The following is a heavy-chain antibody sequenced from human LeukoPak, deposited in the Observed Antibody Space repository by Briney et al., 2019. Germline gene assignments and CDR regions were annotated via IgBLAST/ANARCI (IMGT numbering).Heavy chain of an antibody. V-gene: IGHV4-39*01. CDR2: IYHTGTT. CDR3: ARQVRDYGDYV. J-gene: IGHJ4*02. Sequence: PSETLSLTCNVSGGSISDTSYYWGWIRQPPGKGLDWIGSIYHTGTTYYSPSLKSRVTISVDTSKSQFSLKLSSVTAADTAVYYCARQVRDYGDYVWGQGTLVTVSS. CDR1: GGSISDTSYY. D-gene: IGHD4-17*01.